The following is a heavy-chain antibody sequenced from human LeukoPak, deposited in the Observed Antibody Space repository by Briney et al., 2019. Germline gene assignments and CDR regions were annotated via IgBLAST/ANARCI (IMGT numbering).Heavy chain of an antibody. V-gene: IGHV4-39*01. Sequence: SSETLSLPCTVSGGSISSSSYYWGWIRQPPGKGLEWIGRIYYSESTYYNPSLKSRVTISVDTSTNQFSLKTSSVTAADTAVYYCVRWNDSSGQYDYWGQGTLVTVSS. CDR2: IYYSEST. J-gene: IGHJ4*02. CDR3: VRWNDSSGQYDY. D-gene: IGHD3-22*01. CDR1: GGSISSSSYY.